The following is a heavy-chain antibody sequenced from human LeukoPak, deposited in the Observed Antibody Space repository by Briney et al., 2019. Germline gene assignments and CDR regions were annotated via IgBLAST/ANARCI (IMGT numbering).Heavy chain of an antibody. D-gene: IGHD3-22*01. CDR1: GGTFSNYA. Sequence: ASVKVSCKASGGTFSNYAISWVRQAPGQGLEWMGRIIPILGIANYAQKFQGRVTITADKSTSTAYMELSNLRSEDTAVYYCARRDDSSAIEFFQHWGQGTLVTVSS. CDR3: ARRDDSSAIEFFQH. J-gene: IGHJ1*01. CDR2: IIPILGIA. V-gene: IGHV1-69*04.